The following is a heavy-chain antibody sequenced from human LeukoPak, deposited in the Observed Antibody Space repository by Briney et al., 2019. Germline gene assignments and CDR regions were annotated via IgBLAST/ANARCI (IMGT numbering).Heavy chain of an antibody. CDR2: IRYDGSNK. CDR3: AKQERSYSSGWYVFDY. CDR1: GFTFSSYG. D-gene: IGHD6-19*01. V-gene: IGHV3-30*02. Sequence: GGSLRPSCAASGFTFSSYGMHWVRQAPGKGLEWVAFIRYDGSNKYYADSVKGRFTISRDNSKNTLYLQMNSLRAEDTAVYYCAKQERSYSSGWYVFDYWGQGTLVTVSS. J-gene: IGHJ4*02.